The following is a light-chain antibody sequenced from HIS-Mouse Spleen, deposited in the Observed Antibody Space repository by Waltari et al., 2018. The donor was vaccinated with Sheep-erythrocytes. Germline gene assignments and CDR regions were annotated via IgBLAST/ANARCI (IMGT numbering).Light chain of an antibody. Sequence: EIVLTQSPGTLSLSPGARATPSCRASQSVSSSYLAWYQQKPGQAPRLLIYGASSRATGIPDRFSGSGSGTDFTLTISRLEPEDFAVYYCQQYGSSLYTFGQGTKLEIK. J-gene: IGKJ2*01. CDR3: QQYGSSLYT. CDR1: QSVSSSY. CDR2: GAS. V-gene: IGKV3-20*01.